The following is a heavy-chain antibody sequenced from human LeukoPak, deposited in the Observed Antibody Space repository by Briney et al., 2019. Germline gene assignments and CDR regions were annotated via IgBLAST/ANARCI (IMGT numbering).Heavy chain of an antibody. CDR2: INQNGGEK. D-gene: IGHD2-2*01. J-gene: IGHJ4*02. Sequence: GGSLRLSCAASGFTFSSYWMNWVRQAPGKGLEWVANINQNGGEKYYVDSVKGRFTISRDNAKNSLYLQMNSLRAEDTAVYYCAREGAYCSSTSCSTWSDYWGQGTLVTVSS. V-gene: IGHV3-7*01. CDR1: GFTFSSYW. CDR3: AREGAYCSSTSCSTWSDY.